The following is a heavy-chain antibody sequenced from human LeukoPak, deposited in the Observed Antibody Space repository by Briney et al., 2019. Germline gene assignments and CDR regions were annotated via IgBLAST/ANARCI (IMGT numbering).Heavy chain of an antibody. CDR2: INPNSGGT. CDR1: GYTFTGYY. D-gene: IGHD3-22*01. Sequence: GASVKVSCKASGYTFTGYYMHWVRQAPGQGLEWMGWINPNSGGTNYAQKFQGRVTMTRDTSISTAYMELSRLRSDDTAVYYCASLTMIVVVINADAFDIWGQGTMVTASS. J-gene: IGHJ3*02. V-gene: IGHV1-2*02. CDR3: ASLTMIVVVINADAFDI.